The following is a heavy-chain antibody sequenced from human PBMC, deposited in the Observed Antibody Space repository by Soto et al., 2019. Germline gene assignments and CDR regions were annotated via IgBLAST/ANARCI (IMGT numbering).Heavy chain of an antibody. CDR1: GGSISSGGYY. V-gene: IGHV4-31*03. CDR3: AGLYSYGYSESDP. J-gene: IGHJ5*02. Sequence: SETLSLTCTVSGGSISSGGYYWSWIRQHPGKGLEWIGYIYYSGSTYYNPSLKSRVTISVDTSKNQFSLKLSSVTAADTAVYYCAGLYSYGYSESDPWGQGTLVTVSS. D-gene: IGHD5-18*01. CDR2: IYYSGST.